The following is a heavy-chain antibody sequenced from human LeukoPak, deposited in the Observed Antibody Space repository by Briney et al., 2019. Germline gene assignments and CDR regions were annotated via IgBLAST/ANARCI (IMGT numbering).Heavy chain of an antibody. J-gene: IGHJ3*02. CDR3: AKPIAARLSVHAFDI. D-gene: IGHD6-6*01. V-gene: IGHV5-51*01. CDR1: GYSFTSYW. CDR2: IYPGDSDT. Sequence: GESLKISCKGSGYSFTSYWIGWVRQMPGKGLEWMGIIYPGDSDTRYSPSFQGQVTISADKSISTAYLQWSSLKASDTAMYYCAKPIAARLSVHAFDIWGQGTMVTVSS.